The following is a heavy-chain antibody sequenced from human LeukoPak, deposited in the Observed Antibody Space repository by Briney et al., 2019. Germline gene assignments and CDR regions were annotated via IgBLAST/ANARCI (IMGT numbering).Heavy chain of an antibody. V-gene: IGHV1-69*13. CDR3: ASKYFSYGNYYFDY. CDR1: GGTFSSYA. Sequence: ASVKVSCKASGGTFSSYAISWVRQAPGQGLEWMGGIIPIFGTANYAQKFQGRVTITADESTGTAYMELSSLRSEDTAVYYCASKYFSYGNYYFDYWGQGTLVTVSS. D-gene: IGHD4-11*01. J-gene: IGHJ4*02. CDR2: IIPIFGTA.